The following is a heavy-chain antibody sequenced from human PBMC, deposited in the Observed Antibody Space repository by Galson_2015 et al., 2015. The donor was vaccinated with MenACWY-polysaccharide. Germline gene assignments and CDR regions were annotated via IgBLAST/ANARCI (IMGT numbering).Heavy chain of an antibody. CDR1: GFTFTSSA. CDR2: IVVGSGNT. CDR3: AADSRFNSGSSGYLREENYYGMDV. V-gene: IGHV1-58*02. D-gene: IGHD3-22*01. Sequence: SVKVSCKASGFTFTSSAMQWVRQARGQRLEWIGWIVVGSGNTNYAQKFQERVTITRDMSTSTAYMELSSLRSEDTAVYYCAADSRFNSGSSGYLREENYYGMDVWGQGTTVTVSS. J-gene: IGHJ6*02.